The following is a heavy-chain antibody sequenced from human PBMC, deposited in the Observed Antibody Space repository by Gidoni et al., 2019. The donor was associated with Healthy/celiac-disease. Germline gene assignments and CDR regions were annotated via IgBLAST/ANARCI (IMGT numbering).Heavy chain of an antibody. D-gene: IGHD3-22*01. CDR2: ISYDGSNK. Sequence: GKGLEWVAVISYDGSNKYYADSVKGRFTISRDNSKNTLYLQMNSLRAEDTAVYYCAKEPAGDYYDAPSIDYWGQGTLVTVSS. J-gene: IGHJ4*02. V-gene: IGHV3-30*18. CDR3: AKEPAGDYYDAPSIDY.